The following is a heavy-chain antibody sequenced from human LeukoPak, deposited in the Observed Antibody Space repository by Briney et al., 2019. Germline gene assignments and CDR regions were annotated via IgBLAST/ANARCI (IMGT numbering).Heavy chain of an antibody. CDR2: IKNDGSEE. CDR3: AGAIRGSAVDTGDR. J-gene: IGHJ4*02. CDR1: GFTFNNFA. Sequence: GGSLRLSCAASGFTFNNFAMSWVRQAPGKGLEGVANIKNDGSEEYYVDSVKGRFTISRDNAKNSLFLQMNSLTVEDTAVYYCAGAIRGSAVDTGDRWGQGTLVTVSS. D-gene: IGHD3-10*01. V-gene: IGHV3-7*01.